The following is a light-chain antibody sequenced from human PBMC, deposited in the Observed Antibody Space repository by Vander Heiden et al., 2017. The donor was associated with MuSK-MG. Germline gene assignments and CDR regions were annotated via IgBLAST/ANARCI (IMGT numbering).Light chain of an antibody. CDR3: QHDDNWPRIT. CDR1: ESVSRH. Sequence: EVVMTQFPGTLSMSPGERATLSCRASESVSRHLAWYQQKPGQAPRLLIYAASTRATGIPDRFSGSGSGTEFTLTTSILQSEDFAVYYCQHDDNWPRITFGQGTRLEIK. CDR2: AAS. J-gene: IGKJ5*01. V-gene: IGKV3-15*01.